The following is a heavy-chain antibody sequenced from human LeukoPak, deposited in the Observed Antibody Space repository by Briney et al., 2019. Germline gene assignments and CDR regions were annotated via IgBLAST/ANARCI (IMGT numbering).Heavy chain of an antibody. Sequence: GRSLRLSCAASGFTFSSYAMHWVRQAPGKGLEWVAVISYDGSNNYYADSVKGRFTISRDNSKNTLYLQMNSLRAEDTAVYYCARPLAAPGYWGQGTLVTVSS. CDR2: ISYDGSNN. D-gene: IGHD6-6*01. CDR3: ARPLAAPGY. CDR1: GFTFSSYA. J-gene: IGHJ4*02. V-gene: IGHV3-30*04.